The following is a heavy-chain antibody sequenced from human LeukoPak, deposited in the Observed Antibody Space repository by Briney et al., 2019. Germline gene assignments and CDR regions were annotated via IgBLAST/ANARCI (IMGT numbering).Heavy chain of an antibody. CDR3: ARDGAIFDSRGYYYLW. CDR1: RGAFSSYA. J-gene: IGHJ4*02. V-gene: IGHV1-69*05. D-gene: IGHD3-22*01. CDR2: IIPIFGTA. Sequence: SVKVSCPASRGAFSSYAINWGRQPTGQELEWMGRIIPIFGTANYAQKFQGRVTITTDESTSTAYMELTSLRSEDTAIYYCARDGAIFDSRGYYYLWWGQGTLVTVSS.